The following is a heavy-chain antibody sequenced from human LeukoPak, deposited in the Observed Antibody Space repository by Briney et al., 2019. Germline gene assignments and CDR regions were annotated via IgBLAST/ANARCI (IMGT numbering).Heavy chain of an antibody. CDR1: GFTFSSYA. CDR3: ARDNIVATINANYFYFYMDV. V-gene: IGHV3-30*04. CDR2: TSFDGSNK. Sequence: GGSLRLSCAASGFTFSSYAMTWVRQAPGKGLEWVAITSFDGSNKYYGDSVKGRFTISRDNSKNTLYLQMNSLRPEDTAVYYCARDNIVATINANYFYFYMDVWGKGTTVTVS. J-gene: IGHJ6*03. D-gene: IGHD5-12*01.